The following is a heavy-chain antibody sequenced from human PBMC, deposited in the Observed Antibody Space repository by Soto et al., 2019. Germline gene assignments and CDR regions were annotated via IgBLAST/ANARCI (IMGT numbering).Heavy chain of an antibody. CDR3: ATRPLLPGAP. CDR1: GFTFSSND. CDR2: IYSGGST. Sequence: EVQLVESGGGLIQPGGSLRLSCAASGFTFSSNDMNWVRQAPGKGLEWVSLIYSGGSTYYADSVKGRFTISRDNSTNTLYLQMSSLRAEDTAVDYGATRPLLPGAPWGQGTMVTVSS. D-gene: IGHD3-22*01. V-gene: IGHV3-53*01. J-gene: IGHJ3*01.